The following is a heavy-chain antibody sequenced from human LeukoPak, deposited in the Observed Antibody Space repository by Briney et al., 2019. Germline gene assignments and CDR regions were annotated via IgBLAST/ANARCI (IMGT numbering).Heavy chain of an antibody. V-gene: IGHV5-51*01. CDR1: GYIFTNFW. CDR2: IYPGDSDT. J-gene: IGHJ4*02. Sequence: GESLKISCKVSGYIFTNFWIGWVRQMPGKGLECMGIIYPGDSDTKYSPSFQGHVTISADKSTSTTYLHWDTLEASDNAMYYCARLAGVLAVGGEDYWGQGTLVTVSS. CDR3: ARLAGVLAVGGEDY. D-gene: IGHD3-10*01.